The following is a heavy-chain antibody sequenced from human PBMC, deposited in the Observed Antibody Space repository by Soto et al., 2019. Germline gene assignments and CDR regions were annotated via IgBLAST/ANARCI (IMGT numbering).Heavy chain of an antibody. CDR3: ARVRYDWGFDL. CDR1: GGSISSYY. Sequence: QVQLQESGPGLVKPSETLSLTCTVSGGSISSYYWSWIRQPPGKGLEWIGYIYYSGSTNYNPSLKSRVTISVDTSKNQFSLKLSSVTAADTAVYYCARVRYDWGFDLWGRGTLVTVSS. J-gene: IGHJ2*01. V-gene: IGHV4-59*01. CDR2: IYYSGST. D-gene: IGHD5-12*01.